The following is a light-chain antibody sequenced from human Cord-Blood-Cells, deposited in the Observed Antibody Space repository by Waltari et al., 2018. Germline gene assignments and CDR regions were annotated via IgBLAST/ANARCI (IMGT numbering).Light chain of an antibody. CDR2: WAS. J-gene: IGKJ1*01. CDR3: QQYYSTPWT. CDR1: QSVLYSSNNKNY. Sequence: DIVMTQSPDSLAVSLGERATINCKSSQSVLYSSNNKNYLAWYQQKQGQPPKLLIYWASTRESGVPDRFSGSGSGTDFTLTISSRQAEDVAVYYCQQYYSTPWTFGQGTKVEIK. V-gene: IGKV4-1*01.